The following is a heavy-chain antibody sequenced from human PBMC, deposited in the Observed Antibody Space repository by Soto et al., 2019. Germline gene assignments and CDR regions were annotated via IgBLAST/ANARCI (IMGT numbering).Heavy chain of an antibody. Sequence: EVQLVESGGGLLQPGGSLRLSCAASGFIFSTYPMQWVRQAPGKGLEWVSYINSDSLNIYYADSVKGRFTISRDNANNSVYLQMNSLRVEDTGIYYCVRDITGDQWGQGTLVTVSS. CDR3: VRDITGDQ. J-gene: IGHJ4*02. CDR2: INSDSLNI. V-gene: IGHV3-48*01. CDR1: GFIFSTYP. D-gene: IGHD3-16*01.